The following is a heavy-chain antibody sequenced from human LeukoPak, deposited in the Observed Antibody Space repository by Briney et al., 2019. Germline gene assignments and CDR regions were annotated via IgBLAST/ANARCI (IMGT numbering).Heavy chain of an antibody. D-gene: IGHD3-22*01. CDR2: INPNSGGT. CDR3: ASFGYYDSSGYQNWFDP. Sequence: ASVNVSCKASGYTFTGYYMHWVRQAPGQGLEWMGRINPNSGGTNYAQKFQGRVTMTRDTSISTAYMELSRLRSDDTAVYYCASFGYYDSSGYQNWFDPWGQGTLVTVSS. CDR1: GYTFTGYY. V-gene: IGHV1-2*06. J-gene: IGHJ5*02.